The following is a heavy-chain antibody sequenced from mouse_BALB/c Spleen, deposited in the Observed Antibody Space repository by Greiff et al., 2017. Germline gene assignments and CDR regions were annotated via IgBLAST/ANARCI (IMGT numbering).Heavy chain of an antibody. CDR1: GYTFTSYW. CDR2: IYPSDSYT. D-gene: IGHD1-1*01. V-gene: IGHV1-69*02. J-gene: IGHJ4*01. Sequence: QVQLQQSGAELVRPGASVKLSCKASGYTFTSYWINWVKQRPGQGLEWIGNIYPSDSYTNYNQKFKDKATLTVDKSSSTAYMQLSSPTSEDSAVYYCTRYYGYAMDYWGQGTSVTVSS. CDR3: TRYYGYAMDY.